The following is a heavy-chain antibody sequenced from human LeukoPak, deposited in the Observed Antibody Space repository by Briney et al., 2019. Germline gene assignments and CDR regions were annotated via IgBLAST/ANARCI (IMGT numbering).Heavy chain of an antibody. V-gene: IGHV3-23*01. CDR3: ANRPLDY. CDR2: VSATGGRT. CDR1: GFTVSSNY. J-gene: IGHJ4*02. Sequence: GGSLRLSCAASGFTVSSNYMSWVRQAPGKGLEWVSAVSATGGRTFYADSVKGRFTISRDNSKNTIYLQMSSLRAEDTAVYYCANRPLDYWGQGTLVTVSS.